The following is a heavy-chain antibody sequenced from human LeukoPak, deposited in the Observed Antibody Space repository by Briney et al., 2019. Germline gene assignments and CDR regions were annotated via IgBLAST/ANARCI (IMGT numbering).Heavy chain of an antibody. Sequence: GGALRLSCAASGFTFSNAWMSWVPQAPGKGREWVGRIKSKSYSATTDYAAPVKGRFTISRDDSKDTLYLQMNSLKTEDTAVYYCATDNGGESGFDYWGQGTLVTVSS. D-gene: IGHD2-8*01. CDR3: ATDNGGESGFDY. CDR1: GFTFSNAW. CDR2: IKSKSYSATT. V-gene: IGHV3-15*05. J-gene: IGHJ4*02.